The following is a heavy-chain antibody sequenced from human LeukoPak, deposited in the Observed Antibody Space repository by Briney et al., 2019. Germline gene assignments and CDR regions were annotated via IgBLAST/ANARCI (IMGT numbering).Heavy chain of an antibody. CDR2: IYYSGTT. CDR1: GGSISSSYYY. D-gene: IGHD6-13*01. J-gene: IGHJ3*02. Sequence: PSETLSLTCTASGGSISSSYYYWGWIRQPPGKGLEWIGSIYYSGTTYYKSSLKSRVTISLDTSKNQFSLRLSSVTAADTAVYYCARGAAGTTTIIGDAFDIWGQGTMVTVSS. CDR3: ARGAAGTTTIIGDAFDI. V-gene: IGHV4-39*07.